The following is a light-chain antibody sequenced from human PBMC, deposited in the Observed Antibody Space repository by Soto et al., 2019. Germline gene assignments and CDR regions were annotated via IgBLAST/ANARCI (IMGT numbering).Light chain of an antibody. CDR3: QQYGSSGT. J-gene: IGKJ1*01. CDR2: GAS. CDR1: QSVSNNY. Sequence: DIVLTQSPGTLSLSPGDSATLSCRASQSVSNNYLAWYQQKPGQAPRLLIYGASNRATGIPDRFSGSGSGTEFTLTISRLEPEDFAVYYCQQYGSSGTCGQGTKVDIK. V-gene: IGKV3-20*01.